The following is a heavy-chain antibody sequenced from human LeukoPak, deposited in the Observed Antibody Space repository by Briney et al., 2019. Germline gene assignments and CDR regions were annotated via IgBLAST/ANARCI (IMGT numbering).Heavy chain of an antibody. Sequence: GRSLRLSCAASGFTFSSYGMHWVRQAPGKGLEGVAVISYDGSNKYYADSVKGRFTISRDNSKNTLYLQMNSLRAEDTAVYYCAKEFGELFANVYYYYGMDVWGKGTTVTVSS. V-gene: IGHV3-30*18. CDR3: AKEFGELFANVYYYYGMDV. CDR2: ISYDGSNK. CDR1: GFTFSSYG. D-gene: IGHD3-10*01. J-gene: IGHJ6*04.